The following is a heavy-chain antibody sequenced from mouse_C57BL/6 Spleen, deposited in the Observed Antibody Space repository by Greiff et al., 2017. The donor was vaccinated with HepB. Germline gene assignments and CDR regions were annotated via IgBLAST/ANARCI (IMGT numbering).Heavy chain of an antibody. V-gene: IGHV5-17*01. D-gene: IGHD2-4*01. Sequence: EVKLMESGGGLVKPGGSLKLSCAASGFTFSDYGMHWVRQAPEKGLEWVAYISSGSSTIYYADTVKGRFTISRDNAKNTLFLQMTSLRSEDTAMYYCARPYDYLYAMDYWGQGTSVTVSS. CDR1: GFTFSDYG. J-gene: IGHJ4*01. CDR2: ISSGSSTI. CDR3: ARPYDYLYAMDY.